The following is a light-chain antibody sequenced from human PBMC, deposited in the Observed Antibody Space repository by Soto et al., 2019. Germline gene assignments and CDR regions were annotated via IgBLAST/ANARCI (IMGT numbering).Light chain of an antibody. J-gene: IGKJ1*01. CDR1: QSLLHSNGYNY. V-gene: IGKV2-28*01. CDR3: MQALQTPAT. Sequence: DIVMTQSPLSLPVTPGEPASISCRSSQSLLHSNGYNYLDWYLQKPGQSPQLLIYLGSNRASGVPGRFSGSGSGTDFTLKISRVEAEDVGVYYCMQALQTPATFGQGTKVDIK. CDR2: LGS.